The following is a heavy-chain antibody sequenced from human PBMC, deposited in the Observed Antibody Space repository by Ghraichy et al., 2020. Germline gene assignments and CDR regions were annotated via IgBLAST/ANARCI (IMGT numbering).Heavy chain of an antibody. J-gene: IGHJ5*02. D-gene: IGHD2-2*01. Sequence: SETLSLTCAVYGGSFSGYYWSWIRQPPGKGLEWIGEINHSGSTNYNPSLKSRVTISVDTSKNQFSLKLSSVTAADTAVYYCARGTCSSTSCYEGNWFDPWGQGTLVTVSS. CDR3: ARGTCSSTSCYEGNWFDP. CDR1: GGSFSGYY. V-gene: IGHV4-34*01. CDR2: INHSGST.